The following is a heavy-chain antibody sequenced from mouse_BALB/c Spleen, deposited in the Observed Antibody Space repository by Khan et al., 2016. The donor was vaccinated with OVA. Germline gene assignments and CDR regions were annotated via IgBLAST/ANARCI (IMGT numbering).Heavy chain of an antibody. J-gene: IGHJ3*01. Sequence: EVQLQRSGPELMKPGASVKISCKASGYSFTSYYIHWVMESPGKSLEWIGYIDPFSGDTTYNQKFKGKATLTVDKSSSTAYILLSNLTSEDSAVYYCTRHGYVAWFTYWDQGTLVTVSA. CDR3: TRHGYVAWFTY. D-gene: IGHD2-2*01. CDR1: GYSFTSYY. V-gene: IGHV1S135*01. CDR2: IDPFSGDT.